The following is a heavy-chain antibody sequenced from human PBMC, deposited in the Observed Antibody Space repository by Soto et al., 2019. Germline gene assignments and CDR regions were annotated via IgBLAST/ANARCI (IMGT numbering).Heavy chain of an antibody. J-gene: IGHJ4*02. Sequence: GGSLRLSCAASGFTFNNYAMNWVRQAPGKGLEWVATISATGGSTYYADSVKGRFTISRDNSKNTLYLQMNGLRVEDTAVYYCAKDRLAGNFDYWGQGALVNVS. CDR1: GFTFNNYA. CDR2: ISATGGST. V-gene: IGHV3-23*01. CDR3: AKDRLAGNFDY.